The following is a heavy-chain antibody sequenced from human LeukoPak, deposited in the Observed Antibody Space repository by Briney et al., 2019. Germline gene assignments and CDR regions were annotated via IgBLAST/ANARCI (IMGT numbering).Heavy chain of an antibody. CDR1: GVTVSSNY. Sequence: GGSLRLSCAASGVTVSSNYMSWVRQAPGKGLEWVSIIYSGGSTYYADSVKGRFTISGDNSKNTLYLQMNSLRAEDTAVYYCARDCSSTSCRGGFDPWGQGTLVTVSS. J-gene: IGHJ5*02. CDR2: IYSGGST. D-gene: IGHD2-2*01. CDR3: ARDCSSTSCRGGFDP. V-gene: IGHV3-66*02.